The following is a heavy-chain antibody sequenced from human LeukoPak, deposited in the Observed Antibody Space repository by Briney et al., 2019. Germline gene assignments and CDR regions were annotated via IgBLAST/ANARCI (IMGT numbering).Heavy chain of an antibody. CDR3: ARAGSGYSFDY. J-gene: IGHJ4*02. V-gene: IGHV4-59*08. CDR1: GGSISSYY. D-gene: IGHD3-10*01. CDR2: LYYSGST. Sequence: SETLSLTCTVSGGSISSYYWSWIRQPPGKGLEWVGYLYYSGSTSYNPSLKSRVTISVDTSKNQFSLRLSSVTAADTAVYYCARAGSGYSFDYWGQGTLVTVSS.